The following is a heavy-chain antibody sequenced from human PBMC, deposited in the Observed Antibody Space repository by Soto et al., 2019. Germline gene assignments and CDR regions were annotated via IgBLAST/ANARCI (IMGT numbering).Heavy chain of an antibody. V-gene: IGHV4-31*01. Sequence: QVQLQESGPRLVRPSQTLSLTCTVSGGSISSGGYYWSWIRQHPGRGLEWIGYIYSSGSTYSSPSLQSPVNISVDTSKSQFSLRLSSVTAADTAVSYGARTNSIRVGPDIWGQGTMVTVSS. CDR1: GGSISSGGYY. J-gene: IGHJ3*02. CDR2: IYSSGST. D-gene: IGHD2-15*01. CDR3: ARTNSIRVGPDI.